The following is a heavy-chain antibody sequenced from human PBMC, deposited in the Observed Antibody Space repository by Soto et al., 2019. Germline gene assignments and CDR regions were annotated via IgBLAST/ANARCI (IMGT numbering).Heavy chain of an antibody. D-gene: IGHD1-26*01. CDR1: GYRFTNYL. CDR2: IYPGDSDT. CDR3: ARHLRVGAGIALDI. J-gene: IGHJ3*02. Sequence: GESLKISCNGSGYRFTNYLIGWVRQMPGKGLEWMGIIYPGDSDTRYSPSFQGQVTISADKSINTAYLQWSSLKASDTAVYYCARHLRVGAGIALDIWGQGTTVTVSS. V-gene: IGHV5-51*01.